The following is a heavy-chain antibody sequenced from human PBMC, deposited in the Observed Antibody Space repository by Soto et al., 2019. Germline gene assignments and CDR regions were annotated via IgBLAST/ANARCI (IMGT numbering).Heavy chain of an antibody. CDR2: ITINGNT. V-gene: IGHV4-4*07. Sequence: TVSLTCRVSGAYISDFSWSWILQPAGKGLECIGRITINGNTQKNPSFKSRVTMLIDTSRNHFSLNLQSATAADTALYYCARETGENWTYEAHWGPGTLVTVSS. J-gene: IGHJ1*01. CDR1: GAYISDFS. D-gene: IGHD1-7*01. CDR3: ARETGENWTYEAH.